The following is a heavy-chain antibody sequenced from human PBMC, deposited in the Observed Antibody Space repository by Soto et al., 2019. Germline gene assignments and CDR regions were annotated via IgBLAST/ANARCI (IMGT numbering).Heavy chain of an antibody. V-gene: IGHV3-7*05. Sequence: AGGGPRLSRAAPWFTFCKYLMSWGRQAPGKGLEWVANIKQDGSDKYYVDSVKGRFTISRDNAKNSLYLQMNSLRAEDTAVYYCATSNAFDIWGQGTMVTVSS. CDR2: IKQDGSDK. CDR3: ATSNAFDI. CDR1: WFTFCKYL. J-gene: IGHJ3*02.